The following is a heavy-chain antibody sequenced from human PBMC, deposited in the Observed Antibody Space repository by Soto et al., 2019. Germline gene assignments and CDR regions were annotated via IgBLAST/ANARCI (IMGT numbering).Heavy chain of an antibody. Sequence: ASVKVSCKASGGTFSSYAISWVRQAPGQGLEWMGGINTHIGKTNYAQNLQGRVTMTADTSTSTAYMELRSLRSDDTAVYYCTREGSAPYYYYGMDVWGQGTTVTVSS. CDR3: TREGSAPYYYYGMDV. D-gene: IGHD3-10*01. V-gene: IGHV1-18*01. J-gene: IGHJ6*02. CDR1: GGTFSSYA. CDR2: INTHIGKT.